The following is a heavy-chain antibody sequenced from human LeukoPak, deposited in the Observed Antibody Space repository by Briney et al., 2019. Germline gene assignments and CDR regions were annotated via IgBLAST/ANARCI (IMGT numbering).Heavy chain of an antibody. CDR3: ARSRRRAARPRFDY. J-gene: IGHJ4*02. CDR2: FDREDGET. D-gene: IGHD6-6*01. V-gene: IGHV1-24*01. Sequence: ASVKVSCKVSGYTLTELSMHWVRQAPGKGPEWMGGFDREDGETIYAQKFQGRVTMTEDTSTDTAYMELSSLRSEDTAVYYCARSRRRAARPRFDYWGQGTLVTVSS. CDR1: GYTLTELS.